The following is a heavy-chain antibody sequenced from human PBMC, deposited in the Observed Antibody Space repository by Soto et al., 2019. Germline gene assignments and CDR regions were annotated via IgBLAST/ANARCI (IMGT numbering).Heavy chain of an antibody. V-gene: IGHV3-30*18. CDR2: ISYDGSNK. CDR1: GFTFSSYG. J-gene: IGHJ5*02. D-gene: IGHD6-13*01. Sequence: QVQLVESGGGVVQPGRSLRLSCAASGFTFSSYGMHWVRQAPXXXXXXXAXISYDGSNKYYADSVKGRFTISRDNSKNTLYLQMNSLRAEDTAVXYCAKDLRSSSWSSNWFDPWGQGTLVTVSS. CDR3: AKDLRSSSWSSNWFDP.